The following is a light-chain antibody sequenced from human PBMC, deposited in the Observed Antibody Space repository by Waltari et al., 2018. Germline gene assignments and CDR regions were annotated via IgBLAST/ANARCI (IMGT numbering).Light chain of an antibody. V-gene: IGLV3-10*01. Sequence: SYELTQPPSVSVSPGQTATSTCSGDLLTKKFTYWFQRKSGQAPVMVFYEATTRLPAIPGGFSGSSSGTTAALTITGAQVEDEAAYYCYSTDIFRSERGVFGGGTKLLVL. CDR3: YSTDIFRSERGV. CDR1: LLTKKF. CDR2: EAT. J-gene: IGLJ2*01.